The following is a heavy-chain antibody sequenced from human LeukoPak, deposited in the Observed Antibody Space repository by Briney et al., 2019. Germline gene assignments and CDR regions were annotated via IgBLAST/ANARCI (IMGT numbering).Heavy chain of an antibody. CDR1: GGSFSGYY. CDR3: ARGSGSSLHVAFGI. V-gene: IGHV4-34*01. CDR2: INHSGST. J-gene: IGHJ3*02. D-gene: IGHD3-10*01. Sequence: PSETLSLTCAVYGGSFSGYYWSWIRPPPGKGLEWIGEINHSGSTNYNPSLKSRVTISVDTSKNQFSLKLSSVTAAGTAVYYCARGSGSSLHVAFGIWGQGTMVTVSS.